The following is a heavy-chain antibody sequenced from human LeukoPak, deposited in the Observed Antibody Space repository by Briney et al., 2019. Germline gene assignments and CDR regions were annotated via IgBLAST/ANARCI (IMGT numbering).Heavy chain of an antibody. V-gene: IGHV4-38-2*02. CDR2: IYISGST. CDR3: ARDPFYDTYYSDSSDVFDI. Sequence: SETLSLTCTVSGYSISSGYFWGWIRQPPGKGLEWIGRIYISGSTNYNPSLKSRVTMSLDTSKNQFSLKLRSVTAADTAVYYCARDPFYDTYYSDSSDVFDIWGQGTMVTVSS. J-gene: IGHJ3*02. CDR1: GYSISSGYF. D-gene: IGHD3-22*01.